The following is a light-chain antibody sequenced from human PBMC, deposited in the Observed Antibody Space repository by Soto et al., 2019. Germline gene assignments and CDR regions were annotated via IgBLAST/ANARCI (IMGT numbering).Light chain of an antibody. CDR1: SGSIASNY. J-gene: IGLJ2*01. CDR2: EDN. V-gene: IGLV6-57*04. CDR3: QSYDSSNHRVV. Sequence: NFMLTQPHSVSESPGKTVTISCTRSSGSIASNYVQWYQQRPGSAPTTVIYEDNQRPSGVPDRFSGSIDSSSNSASLPISGLKTEDEADYYCQSYDSSNHRVVFGGGTKLTVL.